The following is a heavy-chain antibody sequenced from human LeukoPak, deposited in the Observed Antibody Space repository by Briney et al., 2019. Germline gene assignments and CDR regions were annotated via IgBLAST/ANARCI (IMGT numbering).Heavy chain of an antibody. J-gene: IGHJ6*02. V-gene: IGHV3-48*03. CDR3: ARASAPPSYYYYYGMDV. Sequence: SVKGRFTISRDNAKNSLYLQMNSLRVEDTAVYYCARASAPPSYYYYYGMDVWGQATTVTVSS.